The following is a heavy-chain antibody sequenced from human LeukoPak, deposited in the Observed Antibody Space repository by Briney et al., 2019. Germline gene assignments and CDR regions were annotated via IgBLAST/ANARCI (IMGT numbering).Heavy chain of an antibody. CDR1: GGTFSSYT. D-gene: IGHD7-27*01. V-gene: IGHV1-69*02. Sequence: SVKVSCKASGGTFSSYTISWVRQAPGQGLEWMGRIIPILGIANYAQKFQGRVTITADKSTSTAYMELSSLRSEDTAVYYCARANWGSENWFDPWGQGTPVTVSS. CDR2: IIPILGIA. CDR3: ARANWGSENWFDP. J-gene: IGHJ5*02.